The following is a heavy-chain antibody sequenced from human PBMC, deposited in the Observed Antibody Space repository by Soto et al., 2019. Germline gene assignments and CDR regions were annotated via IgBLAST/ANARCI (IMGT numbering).Heavy chain of an antibody. D-gene: IGHD3-10*01. CDR1: GGTFSSFT. J-gene: IGHJ6*02. CDR2: IIPIYGTA. Sequence: SVKVSCNASGGTFSSFTISWVRQAPGQGLEWMGGIIPIYGTANYAQKFQDRVTIIADASTTTAYMELSSLRSEDTAIYYCAKDRRAGSESCSSYPIDVWGQGTVATVSS. V-gene: IGHV1-69*13. CDR3: AKDRRAGSESCSSYPIDV.